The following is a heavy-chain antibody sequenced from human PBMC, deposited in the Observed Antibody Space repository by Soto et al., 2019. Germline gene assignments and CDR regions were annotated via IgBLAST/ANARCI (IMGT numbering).Heavy chain of an antibody. V-gene: IGHV3-64D*06. CDR3: VKGDYDFWSGYLRNPGYDMGV. Sequence: GGSLRLSCSASGFTFSSYAMHWVRQAPGKGLEYVSAISSNGGSTYYADSVKGRFTISRDNSKNTLYLQMSSLRAEDTAVYYCVKGDYDFWSGYLRNPGYDMGVWGQGXTVAVYS. J-gene: IGHJ6*02. CDR2: ISSNGGST. D-gene: IGHD3-3*01. CDR1: GFTFSSYA.